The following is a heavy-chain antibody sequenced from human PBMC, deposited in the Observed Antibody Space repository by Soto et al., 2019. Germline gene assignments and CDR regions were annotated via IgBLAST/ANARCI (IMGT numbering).Heavy chain of an antibody. CDR3: AKDKAISYGMDV. D-gene: IGHD3-3*01. Sequence: LRLSCAASGSTFSSYAMSWVRQAPGKGLEWVSAISGSGGSTYYADSVKGRFTISRDNSKNTLYLQMNSLRAEDTAVYYCAKDKAISYGMDVWGQGTTVTVSS. CDR2: ISGSGGST. J-gene: IGHJ6*02. V-gene: IGHV3-23*01. CDR1: GSTFSSYA.